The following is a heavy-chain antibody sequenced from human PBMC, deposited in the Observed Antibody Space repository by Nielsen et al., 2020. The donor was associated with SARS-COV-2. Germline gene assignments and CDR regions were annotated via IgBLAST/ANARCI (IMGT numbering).Heavy chain of an antibody. D-gene: IGHD5-18*01. V-gene: IGHV4-4*02. CDR1: GFTFTNFG. Sequence: GSLRLSCAASGFTFTNFGMHWVRQLPGKGLEWIGEIYHSGSTNYNPSLKSRVTISVDTSKNQFSLKLSSVTAADTAVYYCARHYRGYSYDFPFDYWGQGTLVTVSS. J-gene: IGHJ4*02. CDR2: IYHSGST. CDR3: ARHYRGYSYDFPFDY.